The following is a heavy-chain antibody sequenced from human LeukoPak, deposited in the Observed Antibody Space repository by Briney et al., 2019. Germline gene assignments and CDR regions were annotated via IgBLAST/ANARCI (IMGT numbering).Heavy chain of an antibody. CDR1: GFTFSSYW. CDR2: IRQDGSDK. V-gene: IGHV3-7*01. D-gene: IGHD5-18*01. J-gene: IGHJ4*02. CDR3: ARDPESGYSYGNFDY. Sequence: GGSLRLSCAASGFTFSSYWMSWVRQAPGKGLEWVANIRQDGSDKYYVDSVKGRFTISRDNAKNSLYLQMNSLRDEDTAVYYCARDPESGYSYGNFDYWGQGTLVTVSP.